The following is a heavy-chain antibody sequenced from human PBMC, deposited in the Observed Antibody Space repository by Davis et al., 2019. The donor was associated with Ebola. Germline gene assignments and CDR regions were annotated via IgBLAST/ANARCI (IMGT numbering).Heavy chain of an antibody. Sequence: GESLKISCAASGFTFSTYSMHWVRQAPGKGLEWVAFIRYDGTTKYYLDSVKGRFSISRDNSKNTLYLQMASLRAEDTAVYFCAKVTGGYWYFDLWGRGTLVTVSS. CDR2: IRYDGTTK. CDR3: AKVTGGYWYFDL. J-gene: IGHJ2*01. CDR1: GFTFSTYS. D-gene: IGHD2-8*02. V-gene: IGHV3-30*02.